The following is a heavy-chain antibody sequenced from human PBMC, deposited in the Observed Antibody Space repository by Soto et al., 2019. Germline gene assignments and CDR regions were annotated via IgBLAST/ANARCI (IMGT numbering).Heavy chain of an antibody. D-gene: IGHD4-17*01. Sequence: GGSLRLSCAASGFTFSSYAMSWVRQAPGKGLKWISSISGSGTSTYYADSVKGRFTISRDNSKNTMYLQMNSLRAEDTALYFCAKENTPDYGDYVDYWGQGTLVTVSS. CDR1: GFTFSSYA. CDR3: AKENTPDYGDYVDY. V-gene: IGHV3-23*01. J-gene: IGHJ4*02. CDR2: ISGSGTST.